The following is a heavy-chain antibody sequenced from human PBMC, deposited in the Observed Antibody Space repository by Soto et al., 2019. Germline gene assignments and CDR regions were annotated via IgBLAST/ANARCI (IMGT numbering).Heavy chain of an antibody. J-gene: IGHJ4*02. Sequence: SETLSLTCAVYGGSFSGYYWSWIRQPPGKGLEWIGEINHSGSTNYNPSLKSRVTISVDTSKNQFSLKLSSVTAADTAVYYCARGRTLRRDLHCWGQGTLVTVSS. V-gene: IGHV4-34*01. CDR2: INHSGST. CDR1: GGSFSGYY. CDR3: ARGRTLRRDLHC.